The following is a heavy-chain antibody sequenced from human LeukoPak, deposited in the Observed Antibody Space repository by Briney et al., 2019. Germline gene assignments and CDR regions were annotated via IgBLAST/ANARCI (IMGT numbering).Heavy chain of an antibody. J-gene: IGHJ4*02. CDR2: ISYDGSNK. CDR1: GFTFSSYA. CDR3: ARIVTTS. D-gene: IGHD4-11*01. V-gene: IGHV3-30-3*01. Sequence: PGGSLRLSCAASGFTFSSYAMHWVRQAPGKGLEWVAVISYDGSNKYYADSVKGRFTISRDNSKNTLYLQMNSLRAEDTAVYYCARIVTTSWGQGTLVTVSP.